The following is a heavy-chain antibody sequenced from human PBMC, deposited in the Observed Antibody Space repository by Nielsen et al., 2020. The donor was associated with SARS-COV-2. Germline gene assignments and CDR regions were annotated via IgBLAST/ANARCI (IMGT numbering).Heavy chain of an antibody. CDR3: AKREEGLGL. J-gene: IGHJ4*02. D-gene: IGHD1-26*01. Sequence: GESLKISCAASGFSFSGYGMSWVRQAPGKGLEWVSGISGSGDTTYYADSVKGRFTISRDNSKKTLYLHMNSLRAEDTAVYYCAKREEGLGLWGQGTLVTVSS. V-gene: IGHV3-23*01. CDR2: ISGSGDTT. CDR1: GFSFSGYG.